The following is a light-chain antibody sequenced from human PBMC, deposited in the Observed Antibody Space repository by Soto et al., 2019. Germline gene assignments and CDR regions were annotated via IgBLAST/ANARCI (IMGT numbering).Light chain of an antibody. J-gene: IGKJ2*01. CDR1: RDISSS. V-gene: IGKV1-27*01. CDR3: QKYNSAPNP. Sequence: DVHMNQSPSSLSASVGDRVTITCRASRDISSSLAWYQQKPGKVPKLLIYAASTLHAGVQSRFSGSGSGTFFTLTINSLQPEDVATYYCQKYNSAPNPFGRGTRLEIK. CDR2: AAS.